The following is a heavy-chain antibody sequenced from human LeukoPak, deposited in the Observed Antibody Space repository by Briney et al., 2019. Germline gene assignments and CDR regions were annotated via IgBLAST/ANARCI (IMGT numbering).Heavy chain of an antibody. CDR2: IYYSGST. Sequence: SETLSLTCTVSGGSISSYYWSWIRQPPGKGLEWLGYIYYSGSTNYNLSLKSRVTISVDTSKNQFSLKLSSVTAADTAVYYCAREGAIPAALNYYYYYYMDVWGKGTTVTVSS. V-gene: IGHV4-59*01. CDR1: GGSISSYY. D-gene: IGHD2-2*01. CDR3: AREGAIPAALNYYYYYYMDV. J-gene: IGHJ6*03.